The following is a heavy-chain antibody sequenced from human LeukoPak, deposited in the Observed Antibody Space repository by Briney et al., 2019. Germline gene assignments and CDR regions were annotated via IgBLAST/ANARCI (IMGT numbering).Heavy chain of an antibody. J-gene: IGHJ4*02. CDR3: ARGMFYYDSSGSYY. CDR1: GGSFSGYY. D-gene: IGHD3-22*01. V-gene: IGHV4-34*01. CDR2: INHSGST. Sequence: SETLSLPCAVYGGSFSGYYWSWIRQPPGKGLEWIGEINHSGSTNYNPSLKSRVTISVDTSKNQFSLKLSSVTAADTAVYYCARGMFYYDSSGSYYWGQGTLVTVSS.